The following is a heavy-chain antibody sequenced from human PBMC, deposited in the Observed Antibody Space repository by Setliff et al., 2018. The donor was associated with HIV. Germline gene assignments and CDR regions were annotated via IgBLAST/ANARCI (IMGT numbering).Heavy chain of an antibody. Sequence: ASVKVSCKAAGYTFSDYNIHWMRQAPGQAFEWMGWMHPNTGATSYAQKFQGRVSMTRDMSISTAYMELARLRSDDSAVYFCARIDPTAYHYHMDVWGKGTTVTVSS. V-gene: IGHV1-2*02. CDR3: ARIDPTAYHYHMDV. CDR2: MHPNTGAT. D-gene: IGHD3-9*01. CDR1: GYTFSDYN. J-gene: IGHJ6*03.